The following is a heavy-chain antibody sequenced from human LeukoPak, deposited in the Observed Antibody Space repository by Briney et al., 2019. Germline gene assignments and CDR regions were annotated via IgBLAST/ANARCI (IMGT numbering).Heavy chain of an antibody. CDR1: GFTFSSYA. V-gene: IGHV3-23*01. CDR3: AKARSSSYYYGMDV. CDR2: ISGSGGST. D-gene: IGHD6-13*01. Sequence: PGGSQSLSCAASGFTFSSYAMSWVRQAPGKGREWVPGISGSGGSTYYADSVKGRFTFSRDNSTNTLYLKMNRLRAEDTAVYYCAKARSSSYYYGMDVWGQGTTVTVSS. J-gene: IGHJ6*02.